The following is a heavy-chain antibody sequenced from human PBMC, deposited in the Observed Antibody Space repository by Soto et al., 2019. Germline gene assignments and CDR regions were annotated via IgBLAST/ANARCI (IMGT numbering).Heavy chain of an antibody. D-gene: IGHD5-18*01. CDR3: ASEGYSYGYSRVSDAFDI. CDR2: IYYSGST. V-gene: IGHV4-61*01. J-gene: IGHJ3*02. CDR1: GGSVSSGSYY. Sequence: SETLSLTCTVSGGSVSSGSYYWSWIRQPPGKGLEWIGYIYYSGSTNYNPSLKSRVTISVDTSKNQFSLKLSSVTAADTAVYYCASEGYSYGYSRVSDAFDIWGQGTMVTVSS.